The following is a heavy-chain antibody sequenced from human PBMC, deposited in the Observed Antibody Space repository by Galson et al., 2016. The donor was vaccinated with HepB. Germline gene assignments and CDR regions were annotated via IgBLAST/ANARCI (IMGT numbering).Heavy chain of an antibody. D-gene: IGHD3-3*01. Sequence: SLRLSCAASGFTVSSDYMSWVRQAPGEGLEWVSSISSSSSYIYYADSVKGRFTISRDNAKNSLYLQMNSLRAEDTAVYYCARAERLLRFLEWPYYYYGMDVWGQGTTVTVSS. J-gene: IGHJ6*02. CDR2: ISSSSSYI. V-gene: IGHV3-21*01. CDR3: ARAERLLRFLEWPYYYYGMDV. CDR1: GFTVSSDY.